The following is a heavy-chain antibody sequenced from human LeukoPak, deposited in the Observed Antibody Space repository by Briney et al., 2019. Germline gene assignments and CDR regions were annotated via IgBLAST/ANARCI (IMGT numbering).Heavy chain of an antibody. CDR2: IYYSGST. CDR1: GGSISSGGYY. Sequence: SETLSLTCTVSGGSISSGGYYWSWTRQHPGRGLEWIGYIYYSGSTYYTPSLKSRVTISVDTSKNQFSLKLSSVTAADTAVYYCARVKGYCSGGSCYYFDYWGQGTLVTVSS. J-gene: IGHJ4*02. CDR3: ARVKGYCSGGSCYYFDY. V-gene: IGHV4-31*03. D-gene: IGHD2-15*01.